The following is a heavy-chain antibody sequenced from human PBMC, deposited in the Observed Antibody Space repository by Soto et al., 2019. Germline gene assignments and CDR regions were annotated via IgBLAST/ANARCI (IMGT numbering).Heavy chain of an antibody. CDR3: ARGRGSYCFDY. J-gene: IGHJ4*02. Sequence: SETLSLTCTVSGGSISSGDYYWGWIRQPPGKGLEWIGYIYYSGSTYYNPSLKSRVAISVDTSKNQFSLKLSSVTAADTAVYYCARGRGSYCFDYWGQGTLVTVSS. D-gene: IGHD1-26*01. CDR2: IYYSGST. V-gene: IGHV4-30-4*01. CDR1: GGSISSGDYY.